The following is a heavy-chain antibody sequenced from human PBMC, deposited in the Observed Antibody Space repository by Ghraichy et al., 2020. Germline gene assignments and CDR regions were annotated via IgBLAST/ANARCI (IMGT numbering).Heavy chain of an antibody. J-gene: IGHJ4*02. D-gene: IGHD1/OR15-1a*01. CDR1: GYSFTNYW. CDR3: VRLAGTGNGKRSGFAYFDY. Sequence: GESLNISCKGSGYSFTNYWIAWVRQMPGEGLEWMGIMSPDDSDARDSPTFEGQVTFSADKSINTAYLHWSSLKASDTAVYYCVRLAGTGNGKRSGFAYFDYWGQGTLVTVSA. V-gene: IGHV5-51*01. CDR2: MSPDDSDA.